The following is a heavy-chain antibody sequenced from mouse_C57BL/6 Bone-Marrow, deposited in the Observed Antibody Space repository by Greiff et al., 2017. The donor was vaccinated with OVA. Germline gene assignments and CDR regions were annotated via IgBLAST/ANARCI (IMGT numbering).Heavy chain of an antibody. CDR3: ARGGAPWAWFGC. Sequence: VQLQQSGAELVKPGASVKISCKASGYAFSSYWMNWVKQRPGKGLEWIGQIYPADGDTNSNGKFTGKATLTADKSSSTAYMQLSSLTSEDSAVDFWARGGAPWAWFGCWGKGALVTVSA. D-gene: IGHD4-1*01. CDR1: GYAFSSYW. CDR2: IYPADGDT. J-gene: IGHJ3*01. V-gene: IGHV1-80*01.